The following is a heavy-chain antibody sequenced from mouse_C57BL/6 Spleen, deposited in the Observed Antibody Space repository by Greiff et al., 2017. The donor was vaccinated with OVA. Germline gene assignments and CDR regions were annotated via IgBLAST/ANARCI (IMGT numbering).Heavy chain of an antibody. V-gene: IGHV14-4*01. J-gene: IGHJ1*03. CDR2: LDPENGDT. Sequence: VQLQQSGAELVRPGASVKLSCTASGFNIKDDYMHWVKQRPEQGLEWIGWLDPENGDTEYASKFQGKATITADTASNTAYLQLGSLTSEDTAVYYCTRATVVATRYFDVWGTGTTVTVSS. CDR3: TRATVVATRYFDV. D-gene: IGHD1-1*01. CDR1: GFNIKDDY.